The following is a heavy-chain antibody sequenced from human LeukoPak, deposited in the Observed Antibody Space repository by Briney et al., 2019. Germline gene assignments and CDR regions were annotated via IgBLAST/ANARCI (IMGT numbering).Heavy chain of an antibody. Sequence: GGSLRLSCAASGFTFSNAWMNWVRQAPGKGLEWVGRIKSKTDDGTTESAAPVKGRFTISRDDSKNTLYLQMNSLKTEGTAVYYCTTGPYDYWGQGTLVTVSS. CDR2: IKSKTDDGTT. CDR3: TTGPYDY. J-gene: IGHJ4*02. V-gene: IGHV3-15*01. CDR1: GFTFSNAW.